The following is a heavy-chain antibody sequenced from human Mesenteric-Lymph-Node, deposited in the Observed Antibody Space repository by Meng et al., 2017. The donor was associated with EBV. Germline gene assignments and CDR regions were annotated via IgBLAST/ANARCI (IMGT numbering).Heavy chain of an antibody. Sequence: QVQRVQSGADEKYPGASVKVSCEASGYTFVSYGISWVRQAPGQGLEWMGWISACNGNTNYAQKLKGRVTMTTDTSTSTAYMELRSLRFDDTAVYYCARFSTSLPFEPWGQGTLVTVSS. CDR2: ISACNGNT. J-gene: IGHJ5*02. D-gene: IGHD2-2*01. CDR1: GYTFVSYG. V-gene: IGHV1-18*01. CDR3: ARFSTSLPFEP.